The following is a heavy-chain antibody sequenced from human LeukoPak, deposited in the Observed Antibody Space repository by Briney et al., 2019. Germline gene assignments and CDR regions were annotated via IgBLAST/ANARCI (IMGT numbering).Heavy chain of an antibody. CDR3: AREDMPGRVTTILPY. V-gene: IGHV4-34*01. J-gene: IGHJ4*02. D-gene: IGHD5-12*01. CDR2: INHSGTT. CDR1: SGSFSGYY. Sequence: SETLFLTCAVYSGSFSGYYWSWIRQPPGKGLEWIGEINHSGTTNYSPSLKSRVTISVDTSKNQFSLKLNSVTAADTAVYYCAREDMPGRVTTILPYWGQGTLVTVSS.